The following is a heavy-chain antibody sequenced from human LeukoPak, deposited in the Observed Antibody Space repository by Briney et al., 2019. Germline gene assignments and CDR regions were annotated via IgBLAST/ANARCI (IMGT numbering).Heavy chain of an antibody. CDR3: ASSQLSDRYYYYMDV. Sequence: SVKVSCKASGGTFSGYAISWVRQAPGQGLEWMGGIIPIFGTANYAQKFQGRVTITADESTSTAYMELSSLRSEDTAVYYCASSQLSDRYYYYMDVWGKGTTVTVSS. CDR2: IIPIFGTA. D-gene: IGHD2-2*01. V-gene: IGHV1-69*01. CDR1: GGTFSGYA. J-gene: IGHJ6*03.